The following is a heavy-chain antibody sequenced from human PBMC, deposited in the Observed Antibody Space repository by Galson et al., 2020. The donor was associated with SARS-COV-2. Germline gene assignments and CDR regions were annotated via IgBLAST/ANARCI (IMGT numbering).Heavy chain of an antibody. D-gene: IGHD6-13*01. CDR3: ASPYLAAASFFGAFDI. CDR2: ISSSGTNT. CDR1: GFTFSDYE. Sequence: GESLKISCAGSGFTFSDYEMNWVRQGPGKGLEWVSYISSSGTNTYYADSVKGRFTISRDNAKNSLYLQMTSLRAEDTAVYYCASPYLAAASFFGAFDIWGPGTMVTVSS. J-gene: IGHJ3*02. V-gene: IGHV3-48*03.